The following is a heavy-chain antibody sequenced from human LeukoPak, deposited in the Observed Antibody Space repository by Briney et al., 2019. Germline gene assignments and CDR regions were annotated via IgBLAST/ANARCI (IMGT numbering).Heavy chain of an antibody. CDR3: AKEENGHSCFRGYFDY. CDR1: GFTFGSYA. D-gene: IGHD5-12*01. Sequence: GGSLRLSCAASGFTFGSYAMSWVRQAPGKGLEWVSAISGSGVSTYYADSVKGRFTISRDNSNNTLYLQMNSLRAEDTDVYYCAKEENGHSCFRGYFDYWGQGTLVTVSS. CDR2: ISGSGVST. J-gene: IGHJ4*02. V-gene: IGHV3-23*01.